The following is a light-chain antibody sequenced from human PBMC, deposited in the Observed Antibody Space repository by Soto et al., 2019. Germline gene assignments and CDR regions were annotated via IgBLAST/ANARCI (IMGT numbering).Light chain of an antibody. J-gene: IGLJ3*02. CDR3: SARDDSLSGVV. V-gene: IGLV1-47*01. CDR2: RSD. Sequence: QSVLTQPPSASGTPGQRVTISCSGSSANIGSNLVYWYQQFPGMAPKLLMYRSDQRPTGGAGRFPGSKSGTSASLAISGLRSDDEDDSYCSARDDSLSGVVFGGGTKLTVL. CDR1: SANIGSNL.